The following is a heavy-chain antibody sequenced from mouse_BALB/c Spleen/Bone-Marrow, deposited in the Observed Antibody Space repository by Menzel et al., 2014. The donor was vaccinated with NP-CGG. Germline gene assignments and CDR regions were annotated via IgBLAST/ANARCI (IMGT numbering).Heavy chain of an antibody. V-gene: IGHV4-1*02. CDR3: GRLHYYGCVAY. D-gene: IGHD1-2*01. CDR1: GFDLSRFW. CDR2: INPDSITI. J-gene: IGHJ4*01. Sequence: EVKVEESGGGLVQPGGSLKLSCAASGFDLSRFWITWVRQAPGKGLEWIGEINPDSITINYTPSLKNKFIISRDNAKNTLYLQMGKVRSEDTDLYYCGRLHYYGCVAYWGQGASVTVSS.